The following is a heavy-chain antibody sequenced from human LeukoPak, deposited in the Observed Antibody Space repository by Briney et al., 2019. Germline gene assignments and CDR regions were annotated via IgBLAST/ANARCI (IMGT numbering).Heavy chain of an antibody. CDR3: ARDSSATGTTSLDY. J-gene: IGHJ4*02. CDR1: GYTFTSYG. CDR2: ISAYNGNT. V-gene: IGHV1-18*01. Sequence: ASVKVSCKASGYTFTSYGIGWVRQAPGQGLEWMGWISAYNGNTNYAQKLQGRVTMTTDTSTSTAYMELRSLRSDDTAVYYCARDSSATGTTSLDYWGQGTLVTVSS. D-gene: IGHD1-1*01.